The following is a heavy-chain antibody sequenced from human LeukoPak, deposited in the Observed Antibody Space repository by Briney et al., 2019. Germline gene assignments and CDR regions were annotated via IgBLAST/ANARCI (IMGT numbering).Heavy chain of an antibody. CDR3: ARVEITMVRGVTHTDY. D-gene: IGHD3-10*01. J-gene: IGHJ4*02. V-gene: IGHV4-34*01. Sequence: SETLSLTCAVYGGSFSGYYWSWIRQPPGKGLEWIGEINHSGSTNYNPSLKSRVTISVDTSKNQFSLKLSSVTAADTAVYYCARVEITMVRGVTHTDYWGQGTLVTVSS. CDR2: INHSGST. CDR1: GGSFSGYY.